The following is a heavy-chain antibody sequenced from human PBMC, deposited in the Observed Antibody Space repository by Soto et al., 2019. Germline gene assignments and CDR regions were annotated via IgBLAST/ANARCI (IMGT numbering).Heavy chain of an antibody. J-gene: IGHJ4*02. V-gene: IGHV1-46*03. Sequence: ASVKVSCKASGYTFTSYYIHWVRQAPGGGLEWLGIINPSGGSTTYRQKFQGRVTMTRDTSTSTVYMELSSLTSEDTAVYCCVRGHYYDSSGQGGYWGQGTPVTVSS. D-gene: IGHD3-22*01. CDR3: VRGHYYDSSGQGGY. CDR1: GYTFTSYY. CDR2: INPSGGST.